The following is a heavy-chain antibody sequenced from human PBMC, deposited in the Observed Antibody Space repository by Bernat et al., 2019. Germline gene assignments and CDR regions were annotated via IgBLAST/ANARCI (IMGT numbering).Heavy chain of an antibody. D-gene: IGHD3-3*01. CDR3: ARLTRGQILGN. Sequence: EVQLVESGGDLVQPGGSLRLSCAASGFTFSIYSMNWVRQAPGKGLEWVSYINGSGSLIYHADSVKGRFAISRDNAKNSLFLQMNSLRAEDTAVYYCARLTRGQILGNWGQGTLVTVSS. V-gene: IGHV3-48*01. CDR1: GFTFSIYS. J-gene: IGHJ4*02. CDR2: INGSGSLI.